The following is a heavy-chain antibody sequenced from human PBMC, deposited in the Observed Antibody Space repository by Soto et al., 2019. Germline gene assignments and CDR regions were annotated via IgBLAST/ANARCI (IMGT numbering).Heavy chain of an antibody. CDR3: ARSPTRIAARSQLGNWYDP. Sequence: GESLKISCKCSGYSFTSYWIGWVRQMPGKGLEWMGIIYPGDSDTRYSPSFQGQVTISADKSISTAYLQWSSLKASDTAMYYCARSPTRIAARSQLGNWYDPWGQGTLITVSS. J-gene: IGHJ5*02. CDR2: IYPGDSDT. D-gene: IGHD6-6*01. CDR1: GYSFTSYW. V-gene: IGHV5-51*01.